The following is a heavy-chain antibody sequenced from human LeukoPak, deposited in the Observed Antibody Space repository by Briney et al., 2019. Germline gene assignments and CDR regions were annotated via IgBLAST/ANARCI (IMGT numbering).Heavy chain of an antibody. CDR2: IIPIFGTA. CDR3: ASLGSGYTYYFDY. D-gene: IGHD3-22*01. Sequence: ASVKVSCKASGGTFSSYAISWVRQAPGQGLEWMGRIIPIFGTANYAQKFQGRVTITTDESTSTAYMELSRLRSDDTAVYYCASLGSGYTYYFDYWGQGTLVTVSS. V-gene: IGHV1-69*05. J-gene: IGHJ4*02. CDR1: GGTFSSYA.